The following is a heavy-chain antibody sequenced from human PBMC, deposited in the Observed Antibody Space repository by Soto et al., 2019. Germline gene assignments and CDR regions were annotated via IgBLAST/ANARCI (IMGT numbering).Heavy chain of an antibody. CDR3: ARGLSDSSGYYMPYFDY. CDR1: GFTFSSYA. CDR2: ISSSSSCI. Sequence: EVQLVESGGGLVKPGESLRLSCAASGFTFSSYAVNWVRQAPGKGLEWVSSISSSSSCIDYADSVKGRFTISRENAKNSPYLQTNSLSAEDTAVYYCARGLSDSSGYYMPYFDYWGQGALVTVSS. D-gene: IGHD3-22*01. V-gene: IGHV3-21*01. J-gene: IGHJ4*02.